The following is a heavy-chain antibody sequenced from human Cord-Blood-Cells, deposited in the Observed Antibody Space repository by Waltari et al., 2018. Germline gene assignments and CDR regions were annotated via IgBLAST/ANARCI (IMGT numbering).Heavy chain of an antibody. Sequence: EVQLVESGGGLVKPGGSLRLSCAASGFTFSSYSMNCVRQAPGKGLEWVSSISSSSSYISYADSVKGRFTISRDNAKNSLYLQMNSLRAEDTAVYYCARDSGDYVWGSYRYFDYWGQGTLVTVSS. D-gene: IGHD3-16*02. V-gene: IGHV3-21*01. J-gene: IGHJ4*02. CDR2: ISSSSSYI. CDR1: GFTFSSYS. CDR3: ARDSGDYVWGSYRYFDY.